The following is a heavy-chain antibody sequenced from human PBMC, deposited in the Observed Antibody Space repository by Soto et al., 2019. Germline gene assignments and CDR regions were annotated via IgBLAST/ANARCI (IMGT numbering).Heavy chain of an antibody. J-gene: IGHJ4*02. CDR1: GGSFIGYY. Sequence: SETLSLTCAVYGGSFIGYYCIFIRHPPFKWLEWIGEINHSGSTNYNPSLKSRVTISVDTSKNQFSLILSSVTAADMAVFYCARGPLSMVRGVITLNYYFDYWGQGTLVTVSS. CDR2: INHSGST. D-gene: IGHD3-10*01. CDR3: ARGPLSMVRGVITLNYYFDY. V-gene: IGHV4-34*01.